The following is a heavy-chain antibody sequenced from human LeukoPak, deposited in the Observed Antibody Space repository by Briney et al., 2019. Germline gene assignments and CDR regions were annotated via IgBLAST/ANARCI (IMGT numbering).Heavy chain of an antibody. CDR3: AKRGGDGNPHDY. CDR2: ISGSGST. V-gene: IGHV3-23*01. D-gene: IGHD3-16*01. J-gene: IGHJ4*02. Sequence: GGSLRLSCAASGFTFSSYAMSWVRQAPGKGLEWVSAISGSGSTSYADSVKGRFTISRDSSKDTVYLQMTSLTAEDTAVYYCAKRGGDGNPHDYWGQGTLVTVSS. CDR1: GFTFSSYA.